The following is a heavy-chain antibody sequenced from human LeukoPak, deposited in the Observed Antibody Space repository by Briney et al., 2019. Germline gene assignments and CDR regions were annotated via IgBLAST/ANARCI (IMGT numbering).Heavy chain of an antibody. V-gene: IGHV4-39*07. CDR2: IYDSGSA. CDR3: ASPYGLSHYYYYGMDV. Sequence: SETLSLTCTVSGGSISSSSYYWGWIRQPPGKGLEWIGSIYDSGSANYNPSLKSRVTISVDKSKNQFSLKLSSVTAADTAVYYCASPYGLSHYYYYGMDVWGQGTTVTVSS. CDR1: GGSISSSSYY. J-gene: IGHJ6*02. D-gene: IGHD3-10*01.